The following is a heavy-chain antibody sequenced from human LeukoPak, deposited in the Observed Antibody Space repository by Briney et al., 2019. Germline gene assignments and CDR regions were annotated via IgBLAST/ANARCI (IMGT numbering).Heavy chain of an antibody. J-gene: IGHJ3*02. CDR2: IYYSGST. Sequence: NPSETLSLTCTVSGGSISNYFWSWIRQPPGKGLEWIGYIYYSGSTNYNPSLKSRVTISVDTSKNQFSLKLSSLTAADTAVYYCAREARGTIGRTFDIWGQGTMVTVSS. CDR1: GGSISNYF. CDR3: AREARGTIGRTFDI. V-gene: IGHV4-59*01. D-gene: IGHD1-7*01.